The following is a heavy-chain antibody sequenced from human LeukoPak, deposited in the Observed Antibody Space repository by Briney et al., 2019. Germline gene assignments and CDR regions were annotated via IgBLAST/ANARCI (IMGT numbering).Heavy chain of an antibody. CDR2: IYYSGST. CDR1: GGSISSYY. CDR3: ARGGYDFWSGYYSHYYYGMDV. V-gene: IGHV4-59*01. Sequence: SETLSLTCTVSGGSISSYYWSWVRQPPGKGLEWVGYIYYSGSTNYNPSLKSRVTISVDTSKNQFSLKQSSVTAADTAVYYCARGGYDFWSGYYSHYYYGMDVWGQGTTVTVSS. J-gene: IGHJ6*02. D-gene: IGHD3-3*01.